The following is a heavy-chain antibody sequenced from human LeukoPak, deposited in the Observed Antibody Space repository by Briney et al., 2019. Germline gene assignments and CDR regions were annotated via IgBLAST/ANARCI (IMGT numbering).Heavy chain of an antibody. J-gene: IGHJ4*02. CDR3: AKEVTMVRGVMMAYFDY. D-gene: IGHD3-10*01. V-gene: IGHV3-23*01. Sequence: GSLLLSCAASGFTFSSYAMSWVRQAPGKGLEWVSAISGSGGSTYYADSVNGRFTISRDNPKNTLYLQMNSLRDEDTAVYYCAKEVTMVRGVMMAYFDYWGQGTLVTVSS. CDR1: GFTFSSYA. CDR2: ISGSGGST.